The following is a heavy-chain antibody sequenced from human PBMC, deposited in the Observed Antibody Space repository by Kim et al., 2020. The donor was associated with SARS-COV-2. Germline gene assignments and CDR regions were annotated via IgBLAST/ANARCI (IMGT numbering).Heavy chain of an antibody. V-gene: IGHV3-7*01. D-gene: IGHD2-21*01. CDR2: IKQDGSEK. J-gene: IGHJ4*01. CDR3: ASHLASTSHGVSFDY. CDR1: GFTFSRYW. Sequence: GGSLRLSCAASGFTFSRYWMSWVRQAPGKGLEWVANIKQDGSEKDYVDSVKGRFTISRDNAENSLFLQMNSLRAEDTAVYYCASHLASTSHGVSFDYWG.